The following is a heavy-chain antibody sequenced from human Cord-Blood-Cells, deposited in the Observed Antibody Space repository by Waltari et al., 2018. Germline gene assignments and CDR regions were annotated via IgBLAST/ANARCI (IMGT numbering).Heavy chain of an antibody. D-gene: IGHD3-16*01. V-gene: IGHV4-34*01. CDR2: INQSGST. J-gene: IGHJ6*02. CDR1: GGSFSGSY. CDR3: ARGYDPYYYYDGMDV. Sequence: QVQLQQWGAGLLKPSETLSLTCAVYGGSFSGSYWSGIRQPPGKGLGWIGEINQSGSTNYNPSLKSRVTISVDTSKNQFSLKLSSVTAADTAVYYCARGYDPYYYYDGMDVWGQGTTVTVSS.